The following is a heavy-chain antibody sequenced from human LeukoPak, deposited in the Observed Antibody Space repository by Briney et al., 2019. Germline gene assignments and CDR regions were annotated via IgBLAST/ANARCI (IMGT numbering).Heavy chain of an antibody. Sequence: ASVKVSCKASGYTFSGYYLHWVRQAPGQGLEWMGRIHPNSGGTNFAQKFQGRVTMTRDTSISTDYMELSSLRSDDTAVYYCARVNDVYCSGGSCYDYWGQGTLVTVSS. CDR2: IHPNSGGT. CDR1: GYTFSGYY. V-gene: IGHV1-2*06. J-gene: IGHJ4*02. D-gene: IGHD2-15*01. CDR3: ARVNDVYCSGGSCYDY.